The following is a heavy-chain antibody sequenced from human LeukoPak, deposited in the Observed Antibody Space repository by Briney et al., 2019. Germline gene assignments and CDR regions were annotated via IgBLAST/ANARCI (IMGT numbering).Heavy chain of an antibody. Sequence: PGGSLRLSCAASGFTFSSYSMNWVRQAPGEGLEWVAVIGHDGSYKYYGDSVKGRFTISRDNAKNSLYLQMNSLRAEDTAVYYCARDLSSGDAFDIWGQGTMVTVSS. J-gene: IGHJ3*02. CDR1: GFTFSSYS. V-gene: IGHV3-33*08. CDR3: ARDLSSGDAFDI. D-gene: IGHD6-19*01. CDR2: IGHDGSYK.